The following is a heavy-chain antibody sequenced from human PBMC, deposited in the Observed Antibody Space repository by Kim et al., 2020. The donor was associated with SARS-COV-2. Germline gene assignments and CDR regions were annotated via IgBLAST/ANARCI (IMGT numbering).Heavy chain of an antibody. Sequence: YAQKFQGRVTMTEDTSTDTAYMELSSLRSEDTAVYYCATDRVDIVATWYYWGQGTLVTVSS. D-gene: IGHD5-12*01. J-gene: IGHJ4*02. CDR3: ATDRVDIVATWYY. V-gene: IGHV1-24*01.